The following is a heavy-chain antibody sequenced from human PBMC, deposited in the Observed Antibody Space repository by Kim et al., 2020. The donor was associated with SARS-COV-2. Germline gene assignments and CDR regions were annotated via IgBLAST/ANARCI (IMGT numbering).Heavy chain of an antibody. CDR3: ARITYYYDSSGYYYVGAFDI. V-gene: IGHV3-23*01. D-gene: IGHD3-22*01. J-gene: IGHJ3*02. CDR2: ISGSGGST. CDR1: GFTFSSYA. Sequence: GGSLRLSCAASGFTFSSYAMSWVRQAPGKGLEWVSAISGSGGSTYYADSVKGRFTISRDNSKNTLYLQMNSLRAEDTAVYYCARITYYYDSSGYYYVGAFDIWGQGTMVTVSS.